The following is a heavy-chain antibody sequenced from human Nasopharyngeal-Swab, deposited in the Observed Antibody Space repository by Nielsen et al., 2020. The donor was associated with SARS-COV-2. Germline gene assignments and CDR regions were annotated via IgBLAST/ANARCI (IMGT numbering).Heavy chain of an antibody. Sequence: RQAPGKGLEWIGYIYYSGSTYYNPSLKRRVTITADTSKNQFSLKLSSVTAADTAVYYCDRVVVVAATRLAFDIWGQGTMVTVSS. V-gene: IGHV4-30-4*01. J-gene: IGHJ3*02. CDR3: DRVVVVAATRLAFDI. D-gene: IGHD2-15*01. CDR2: IYYSGST.